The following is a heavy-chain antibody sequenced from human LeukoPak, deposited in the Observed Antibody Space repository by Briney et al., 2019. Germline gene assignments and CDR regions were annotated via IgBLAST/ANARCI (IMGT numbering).Heavy chain of an antibody. CDR2: IYYSGST. J-gene: IGHJ5*02. Sequence: KPSETLSLTCTVSGGSISSYYWSWIRQPPGKGLEWIGYIYYSGSTNYNPSLKSRVTISVDTSKNQFSLKLSSVTAADTAVYYCARPRYSGSYSGVYNWFDPWGQGTLVTVSS. V-gene: IGHV4-59*12. CDR3: ARPRYSGSYSGVYNWFDP. D-gene: IGHD1-26*01. CDR1: GGSISSYY.